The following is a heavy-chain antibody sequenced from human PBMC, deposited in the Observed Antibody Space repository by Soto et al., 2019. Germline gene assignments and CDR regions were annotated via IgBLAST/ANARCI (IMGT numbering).Heavy chain of an antibody. CDR1: GFTFSSYA. V-gene: IGHV3-30-3*01. D-gene: IGHD6-19*01. Sequence: GGSLRLSCAASGFTFSSYAMHWVRQAPGKGLEWVAVISYDGSNKYYADSVKGRFTISRDNSKNTLYLQMNRLRAEDTAVYYCARSQFPSGWFDYWGQGTLVTVSS. CDR3: ARSQFPSGWFDY. CDR2: ISYDGSNK. J-gene: IGHJ4*02.